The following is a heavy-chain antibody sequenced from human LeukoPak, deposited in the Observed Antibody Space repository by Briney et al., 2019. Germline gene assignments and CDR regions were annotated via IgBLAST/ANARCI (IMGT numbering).Heavy chain of an antibody. J-gene: IGHJ5*02. CDR2: VYYIGTT. D-gene: IGHD6-6*01. CDR3: ARNTSSSPWFDP. Sequence: PSETLSLTCTVSGGSVSSPDSYWSWIRQPPGKGLEWIGNVYYIGTTSYNSSLKSRVTILVGRSKNQFSLEVTSMTAADTAVYYCARNTSSSPWFDPWGQGTLVTVSS. CDR1: GGSVSSPDSY. V-gene: IGHV4-61*08.